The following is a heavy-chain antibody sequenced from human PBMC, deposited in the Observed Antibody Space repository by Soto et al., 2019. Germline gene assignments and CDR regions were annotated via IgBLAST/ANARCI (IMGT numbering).Heavy chain of an antibody. CDR2: IYPGDSET. J-gene: IGHJ6*02. Sequence: GESLKISCEGTGYSFGSYWIAWVRQMPGKGLEWMGIIYPGDSETTYSPSVEGQVPISVDRPGNTAYLQWSSLKAADTATYYCARSGAYDYDNTLYYFYALDVWGQGTTVTVSS. V-gene: IGHV5-51*04. D-gene: IGHD3-22*01. CDR3: ARSGAYDYDNTLYYFYALDV. CDR1: GYSFGSYW.